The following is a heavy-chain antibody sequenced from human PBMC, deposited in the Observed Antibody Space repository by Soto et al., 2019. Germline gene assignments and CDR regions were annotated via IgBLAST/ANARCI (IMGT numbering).Heavy chain of an antibody. D-gene: IGHD2-2*01. CDR1: GGTFSSYT. CDR2: IIPILGIA. Sequence: GASVKVSCKASGGTFSSYTISWVRQAPGQGLEWMGRIIPILGIANYAQKFQGRVTITADKSTSTAYMELSSLRSEDTAVYYCASYGSDIVVVPAEYNWFDPWGQGTLVTVSS. CDR3: ASYGSDIVVVPAEYNWFDP. J-gene: IGHJ5*02. V-gene: IGHV1-69*02.